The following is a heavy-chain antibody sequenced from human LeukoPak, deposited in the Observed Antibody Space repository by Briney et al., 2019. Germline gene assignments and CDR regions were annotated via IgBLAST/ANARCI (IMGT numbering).Heavy chain of an antibody. Sequence: GASVKVSCKASGYTFTSYGISWVRQAPGQGLEWMGWISAYNGNTNYAQKLQGRVTMTTDTSTSTAYMELRSLRSDDTAVYYCARPSYPLLRFLEWASYGMDVWGQGTTVTVSS. V-gene: IGHV1-18*01. J-gene: IGHJ6*02. D-gene: IGHD3-3*01. CDR2: ISAYNGNT. CDR3: ARPSYPLLRFLEWASYGMDV. CDR1: GYTFTSYG.